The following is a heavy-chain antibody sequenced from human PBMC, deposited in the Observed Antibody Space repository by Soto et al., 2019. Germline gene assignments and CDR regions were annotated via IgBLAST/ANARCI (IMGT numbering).Heavy chain of an antibody. CDR3: ARDYASDSSGYYPPDS. V-gene: IGHV3-30*14. CDR2: ISYDGSNK. CDR1: GFTFSSYA. Sequence: QVQLVESGGGVVQPGRSLRLSCAASGFTFSSYAMHWVRQAPGKGLEWVAVISYDGSNKYYADSVKGRFTISRDNSKNTVYLQMNSLRTEDTAVYYCARDYASDSSGYYPPDSWGQGTLVTVSS. J-gene: IGHJ4*02. D-gene: IGHD3-22*01.